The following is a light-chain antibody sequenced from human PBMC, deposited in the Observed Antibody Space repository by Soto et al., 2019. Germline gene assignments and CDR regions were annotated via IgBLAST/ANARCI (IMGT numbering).Light chain of an antibody. Sequence: DIQMTQSPSTVSASVGDRVAITCRASDNIDTWVAWYQQKPVEAPKLLIYAASTLQSGVPLRFSGSGSWTSFTLTISSLQPEDFATYYCQLLLIYPNPFCHGTRLEIK. J-gene: IGKJ5*01. CDR1: DNIDTW. CDR3: QLLLIYPNP. V-gene: IGKV1-5*01. CDR2: AAS.